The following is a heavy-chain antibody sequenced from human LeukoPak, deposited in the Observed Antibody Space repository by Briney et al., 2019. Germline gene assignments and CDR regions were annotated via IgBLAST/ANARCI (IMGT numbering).Heavy chain of an antibody. CDR1: GFTFSTYG. CDR3: ATDRNSGKYYDY. D-gene: IGHD1-26*01. Sequence: GRSLRLSCAASGFTFSTYGMHWVRQAPGKGLEWVALISYDGSNKYYADSVKGRFTISRDNSKNTLYLQMDSLRAEDTAVYYCATDRNSGKYYDYWGQGTLVTVSS. J-gene: IGHJ4*02. V-gene: IGHV3-30*03. CDR2: ISYDGSNK.